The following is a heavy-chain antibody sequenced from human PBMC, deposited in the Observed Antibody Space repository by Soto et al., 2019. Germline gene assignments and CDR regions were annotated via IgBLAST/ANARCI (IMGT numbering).Heavy chain of an antibody. D-gene: IGHD5-18*01. CDR2: IFYSGST. CDR3: AKDSGYNYGYFRWFDP. CDR1: GGSISNYY. Sequence: PSETLSLTCTVSGGSISNYYWSWIRQPPGRGLEWIGHIFYSGSTNYNPALKSRVTISVDTSKSQLSLKLSSVTAADTAVYYCAKDSGYNYGYFRWFDPWGQGTRVTVS. V-gene: IGHV4-59*01. J-gene: IGHJ5*02.